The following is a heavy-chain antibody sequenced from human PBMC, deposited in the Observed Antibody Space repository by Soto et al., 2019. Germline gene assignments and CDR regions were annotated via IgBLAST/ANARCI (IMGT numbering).Heavy chain of an antibody. Sequence: PSETLSLTCTVSGGSIRGHYWIWIRQSPGKGLEWIGYIFYSGSTNYNPSLKSRVTLSADTSKNQSSLRLSSVTAADTAVCYCARVCSSGWSPDYWGQGTLVTVSS. V-gene: IGHV4-59*11. CDR1: GGSIRGHY. D-gene: IGHD6-19*01. CDR3: ARVCSSGWSPDY. J-gene: IGHJ4*02. CDR2: IFYSGST.